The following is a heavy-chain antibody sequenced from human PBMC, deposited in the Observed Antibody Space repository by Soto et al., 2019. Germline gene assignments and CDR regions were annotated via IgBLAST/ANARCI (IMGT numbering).Heavy chain of an antibody. D-gene: IGHD6-19*01. CDR1: GGSISSYY. CDR2: IYYSGST. CDR3: ARDLVAGTANWFDP. Sequence: SETLSLTCTVSGGSISSYYWSWIRQPPGKGLEWIGYIYYSGSTNYNPSLKSRVTISVDTSKNQFSLKLSSVTAADTAVYYCARDLVAGTANWFDPWGQGTLVTVSS. J-gene: IGHJ5*02. V-gene: IGHV4-59*01.